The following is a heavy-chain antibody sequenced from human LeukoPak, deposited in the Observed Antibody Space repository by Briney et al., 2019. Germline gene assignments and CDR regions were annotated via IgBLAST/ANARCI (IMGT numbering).Heavy chain of an antibody. CDR3: AKVPWRIAVAEHFDY. D-gene: IGHD6-19*01. V-gene: IGHV3-30*02. J-gene: IGHJ4*02. CDR1: GFTFSSYG. CDR2: IRYDGSNK. Sequence: PGGSLRLSCAASGFTFSSYGMHWVRQAPGKGLEWVAFIRYDGSNKYYADSVKGRFTISRDNSKNTLYLQMNSLRAEDTAVYYCAKVPWRIAVAEHFDYWGQGTLVTVSS.